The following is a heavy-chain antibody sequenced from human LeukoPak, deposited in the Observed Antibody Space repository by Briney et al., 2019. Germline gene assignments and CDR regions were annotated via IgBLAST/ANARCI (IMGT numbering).Heavy chain of an antibody. CDR1: GFTFSNYE. CDR3: TRAVSGGRFYSDY. CDR2: ISSSGTII. V-gene: IGHV3-48*03. Sequence: GGSLKLSCAASGFTFSNYEMNWVRQAPGKGLEWVSYISSSGTIIYYADSVKGRFTISRDNAKNSLYLQMNSLRAEDTAVYYCTRAVSGGRFYSDYWGQGTLVTVSS. J-gene: IGHJ4*02. D-gene: IGHD2-8*02.